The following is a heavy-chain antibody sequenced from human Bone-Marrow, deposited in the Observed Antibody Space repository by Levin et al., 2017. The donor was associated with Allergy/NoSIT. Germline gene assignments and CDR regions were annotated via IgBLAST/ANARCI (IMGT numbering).Heavy chain of an antibody. D-gene: IGHD4-11*01. CDR2: IYYSGST. CDR3: ARDGDYRGIDY. J-gene: IGHJ4*02. V-gene: IGHV4-30-4*01. Sequence: SETLSLTCTVSGGSISSGDYYWSWIRQPPGKGLEWIGYIYYSGSTYYNPSLKSRVTISVDTSKNQFSLKLSSVTAADTAVYYCARDGDYRGIDYWGQGTLVTVSS. CDR1: GGSISSGDYY.